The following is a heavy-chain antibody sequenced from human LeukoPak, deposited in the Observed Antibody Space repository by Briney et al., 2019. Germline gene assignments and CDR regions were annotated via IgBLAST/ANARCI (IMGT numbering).Heavy chain of an antibody. Sequence: PSETLSLTCTVSGGSISSGGYYWSWIRQHPGKGLEWIGRIYTSGSTNYNPSLKSRVTISVDTSKNQFSLKLSSVTAADTAVYYCASGWLGAFDIWGQGTMVTVSS. J-gene: IGHJ3*02. CDR3: ASGWLGAFDI. CDR1: GGSISSGGYY. D-gene: IGHD6-19*01. CDR2: IYTSGST. V-gene: IGHV4-61*02.